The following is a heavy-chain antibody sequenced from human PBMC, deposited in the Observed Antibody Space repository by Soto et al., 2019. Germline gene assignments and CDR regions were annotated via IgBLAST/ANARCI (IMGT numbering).Heavy chain of an antibody. Sequence: GESLKISCTGSGYSFTSYYISWVRQMPGKGLEWMGRIDPSDSYTNYSPSFQRHTTISADKSISPAYLQWSSLKASATAIYYWASRSIAAAGTNAFDIWGQGTMVTVSS. CDR2: IDPSDSYT. J-gene: IGHJ3*02. CDR1: GYSFTSYY. CDR3: ASRSIAAAGTNAFDI. V-gene: IGHV5-10-1*01. D-gene: IGHD6-13*01.